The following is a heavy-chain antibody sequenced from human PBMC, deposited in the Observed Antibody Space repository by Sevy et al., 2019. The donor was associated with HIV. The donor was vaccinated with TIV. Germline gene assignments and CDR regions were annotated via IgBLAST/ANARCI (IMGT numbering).Heavy chain of an antibody. V-gene: IGHV3-23*01. J-gene: IGHJ4*02. D-gene: IGHD3-10*01. Sequence: GGSLRLSCAASGFIFNSYAMSWVRQGPGKGLEWVSTISGSGGSTYYPDSMKGRFTISRDNFKNTLYLEINSLTAEDTAVYYCAKGYGSRSPPDYWGQGTLVTVSS. CDR1: GFIFNSYA. CDR3: AKGYGSRSPPDY. CDR2: ISGSGGST.